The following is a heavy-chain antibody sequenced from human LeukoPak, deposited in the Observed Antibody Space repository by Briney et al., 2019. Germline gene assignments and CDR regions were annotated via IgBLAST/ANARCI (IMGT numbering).Heavy chain of an antibody. Sequence: SETLSLTCAVYGGSFSGYYWSWIRQPPGKGLEWIGEINHSGSTNYNPSLKSRVTISVDTSKNQFSLKLSSVTAADTAVYYCARSSLEARPIAARANWFDPWGQGNLVTVPS. V-gene: IGHV4-34*01. J-gene: IGHJ5*02. D-gene: IGHD6-6*01. CDR3: ARSSLEARPIAARANWFDP. CDR1: GGSFSGYY. CDR2: INHSGST.